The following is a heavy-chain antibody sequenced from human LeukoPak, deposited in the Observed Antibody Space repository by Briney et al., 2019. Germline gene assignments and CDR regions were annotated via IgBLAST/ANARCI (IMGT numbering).Heavy chain of an antibody. D-gene: IGHD5-12*01. CDR1: GGSISSSSYY. CDR2: IYYSGST. Sequence: SETLSLTCTVSGGSISSSSYYWGWIRQPPGKGLEWIGSIYYSGSTYYNPSLKSRVTISVDTSKNQFSLKLSSVTAADTAVYYCARDLAFAGMMVATPIDYWGQGTLVTVSS. CDR3: ARDLAFAGMMVATPIDY. J-gene: IGHJ4*02. V-gene: IGHV4-39*02.